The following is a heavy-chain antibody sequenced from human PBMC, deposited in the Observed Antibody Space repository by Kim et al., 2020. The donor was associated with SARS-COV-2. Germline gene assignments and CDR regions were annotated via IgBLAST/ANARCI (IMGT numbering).Heavy chain of an antibody. CDR3: AKDHSRYNWNDVTGRMGMDV. CDR1: GFTFSSYA. Sequence: GGSLRLSCAASGFTFSSYAMSWVRQAPGKGLEWVSAISGSGGSTYYADSVKGRFTISRDNSKNTLYLQMNSLRAEDTAVYYCAKDHSRYNWNDVTGRMGMDVWGQGTTVTVSS. CDR2: ISGSGGST. J-gene: IGHJ6*02. V-gene: IGHV3-23*01. D-gene: IGHD1-1*01.